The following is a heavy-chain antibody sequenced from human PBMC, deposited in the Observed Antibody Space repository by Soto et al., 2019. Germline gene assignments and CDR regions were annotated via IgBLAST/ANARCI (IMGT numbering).Heavy chain of an antibody. D-gene: IGHD1-26*01. Sequence: QVHLVESGGGVVQRGRSLGLSCATSGFTFNMYGMHWVRQAPVKGLEWVAAISYDGVTKYYADSVKGRFIISRYDSKNARYVQMICLTGHDTAVYYFARSPQPTVGIHYYFDFWGRGILVSVSS. CDR1: GFTFNMYG. CDR2: ISYDGVTK. J-gene: IGHJ2*01. CDR3: ARSPQPTVGIHYYFDF. V-gene: IGHV3-30*03.